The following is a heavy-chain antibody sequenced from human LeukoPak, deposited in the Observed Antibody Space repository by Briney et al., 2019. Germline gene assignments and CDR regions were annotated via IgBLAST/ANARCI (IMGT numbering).Heavy chain of an antibody. V-gene: IGHV1-3*01. J-gene: IGHJ4*02. D-gene: IGHD5-12*01. CDR3: ARGVIYSGYDFGY. Sequence: VASVKVSCKASGYTFTSYAMHWVRQAPGQRLEWMGWINAGNGNTKYSQKFQGRVTITRDTSASTAYMELSSLRSEDTAVYYCARGVIYSGYDFGYWGQGTLVTVSS. CDR2: INAGNGNT. CDR1: GYTFTSYA.